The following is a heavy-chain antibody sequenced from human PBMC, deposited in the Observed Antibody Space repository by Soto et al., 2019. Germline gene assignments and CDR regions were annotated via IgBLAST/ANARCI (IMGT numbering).Heavy chain of an antibody. CDR1: PHRLTSYW. CDR3: ARQEYCSSTSCYTVGS. V-gene: IGHV5-51*07. J-gene: IGHJ4*02. D-gene: IGHD2-2*02. Sequence: GHYLKISWERSPHRLTSYWIAWVHQMPAKGLEWMGIIYLGDSNTRYSPSFQGQVTISADKSISTAYLQWSSLKASDTAIYYCARQEYCSSTSCYTVGSWGKGTLVTVSS. CDR2: IYLGDSNT.